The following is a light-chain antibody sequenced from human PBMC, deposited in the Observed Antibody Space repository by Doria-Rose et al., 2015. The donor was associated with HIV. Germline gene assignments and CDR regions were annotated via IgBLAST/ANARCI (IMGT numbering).Light chain of an antibody. CDR1: QSVSTD. CDR3: HQYNNWPT. J-gene: IGKJ5*01. Sequence: TQSPETLSVSPGESATLSCRASQSVSTDLAWYQHKPGQAHRLLIWGASTRATGTPARFSGSGSGTEFTLTISSLQSEDFAIYFCHQYNNWPTFGQGTRLDIK. V-gene: IGKV3-15*01. CDR2: GAS.